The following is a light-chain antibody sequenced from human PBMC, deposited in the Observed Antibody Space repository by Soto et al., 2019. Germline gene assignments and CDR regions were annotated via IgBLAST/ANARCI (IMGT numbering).Light chain of an antibody. CDR3: QQYNNWPPWT. CDR1: QGISSY. V-gene: IGKV1-8*01. J-gene: IGKJ1*01. CDR2: AAS. Sequence: AIRMTQSPSSLSASTGDRVTITCRASQGISSYLAWYQQKPGKAPKLLIYAASTLQSGVPSRFSGSGSGTDFTLTISCLQSEDFAVYYCQQYNNWPPWTFGQGTKVDI.